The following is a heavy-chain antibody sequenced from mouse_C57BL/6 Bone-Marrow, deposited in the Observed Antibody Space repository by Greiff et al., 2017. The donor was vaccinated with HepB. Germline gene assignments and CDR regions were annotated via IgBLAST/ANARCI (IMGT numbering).Heavy chain of an antibody. CDR1: GFSLTSYG. CDR2: IWGVGST. D-gene: IGHD1-1*01. CDR3: ASHYYGSRAFAY. Sequence: LVAPSQSLSITCTVSGFSLTSYGVDWVRQSPGKGLEWLGVIWGVGSTNYNSALKSRLSISKDNSKSQVFLKMNSLQTDDTAMYYCASHYYGSRAFAYWGQGTLVTVSA. J-gene: IGHJ3*01. V-gene: IGHV2-6*01.